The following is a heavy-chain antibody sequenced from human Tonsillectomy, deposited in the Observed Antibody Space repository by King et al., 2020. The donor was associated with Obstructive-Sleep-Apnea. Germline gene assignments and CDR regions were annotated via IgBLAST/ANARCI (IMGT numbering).Heavy chain of an antibody. CDR1: GFTFSSYA. CDR3: ARDLYIVVVVAATQPGQDYYGMDV. J-gene: IGHJ6*02. V-gene: IGHV3-30-3*01. Sequence: VQLVESGGGVVQPGRSLRLSCAASGFTFSSYAMHWVRQAPGKGLEWVAVISYDGSNKYYADSVKGRFTISRDNSKNTLYLQMNSLRAEDTAVYYCARDLYIVVVVAATQPGQDYYGMDVWGQGTTVTVSS. D-gene: IGHD2-15*01. CDR2: ISYDGSNK.